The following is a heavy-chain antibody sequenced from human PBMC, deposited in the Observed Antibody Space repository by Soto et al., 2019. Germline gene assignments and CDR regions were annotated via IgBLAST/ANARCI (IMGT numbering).Heavy chain of an antibody. CDR3: ARDERLGGPPKGYSYGNLDY. J-gene: IGHJ4*02. CDR1: GFTFSSYG. CDR2: IWYDGSNK. Sequence: PGGSLRLSCAASGFTFSSYGMHWVRQAPGKGLEWVAVIWYDGSNKYYADSVKGRFTISRDNSKNTLYLQMNSLRAEDTAVYYCARDERLGGPPKGYSYGNLDYWGQGTLVTVSS. D-gene: IGHD5-18*01. V-gene: IGHV3-33*01.